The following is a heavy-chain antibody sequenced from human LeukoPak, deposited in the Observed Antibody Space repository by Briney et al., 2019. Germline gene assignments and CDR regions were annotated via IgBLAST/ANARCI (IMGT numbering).Heavy chain of an antibody. J-gene: IGHJ5*02. CDR3: ARHSIAYYPRFDP. V-gene: IGHV4-59*01. CDR1: GGSISTYY. CDR2: ISYSGST. D-gene: IGHD3-22*01. Sequence: KSSETLSLTCTVSGGSISTYYWSWVRQPPGKGLEWIGYISYSGSTNYTPSLKSRVTISVDTSKNQFSLKLSSVTAADTAVYYCARHSIAYYPRFDPWGQGTLVTVSS.